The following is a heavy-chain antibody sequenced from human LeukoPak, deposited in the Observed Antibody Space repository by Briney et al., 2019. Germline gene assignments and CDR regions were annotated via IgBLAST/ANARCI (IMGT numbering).Heavy chain of an antibody. Sequence: GSGPTLVKPTQTLTLTCTFSGFSLSTSAVGVGWIRLPPGKALEWLALIYWDDDKHYNPSLQSRLTITKATSKNQVLLTVTNMDPVDTATYYCAQTSFNLRDSFDIWGKGKLVSVSS. V-gene: IGHV2-5*02. D-gene: IGHD1-14*01. CDR2: IYWDDDK. CDR1: GFSLSTSAVG. CDR3: AQTSFNLRDSFDI. J-gene: IGHJ3*02.